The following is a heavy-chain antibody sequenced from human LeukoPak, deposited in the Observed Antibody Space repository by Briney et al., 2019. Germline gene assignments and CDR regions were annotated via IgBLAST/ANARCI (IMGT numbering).Heavy chain of an antibody. Sequence: ASVKVSCKASEGTFNDYAINWVRQAPGEGLEWMGGIIPIFRTANYAQKFQGRVTITKDDVTSTAYMGLSSLRSEDTAVYYCARAYCSMTSCPFHYSDYWGQGTLVTVSS. CDR1: EGTFNDYA. CDR2: IIPIFRTA. D-gene: IGHD2-2*01. J-gene: IGHJ4*02. CDR3: ARAYCSMTSCPFHYSDY. V-gene: IGHV1-69*05.